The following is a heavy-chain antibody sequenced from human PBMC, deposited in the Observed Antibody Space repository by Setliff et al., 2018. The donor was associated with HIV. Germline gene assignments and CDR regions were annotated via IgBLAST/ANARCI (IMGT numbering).Heavy chain of an antibody. CDR3: ARDRDIVVVPASPQGYYYYRDV. J-gene: IGHJ6*03. V-gene: IGHV4-4*09. CDR1: GGSISSYY. CDR2: INTSGTT. Sequence: SETLSLTCTVSGGSISSYYWSWIRQPPGKGLEWIGYINTSGTTNYNPSLKSRVTISVDTSKNQFSLKLSSVTAADTAVYYCARDRDIVVVPASPQGYYYYRDVWGKGTTVTVS. D-gene: IGHD2-2*01.